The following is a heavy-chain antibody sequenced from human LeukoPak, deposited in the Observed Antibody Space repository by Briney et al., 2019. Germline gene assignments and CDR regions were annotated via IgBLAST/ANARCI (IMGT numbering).Heavy chain of an antibody. CDR3: ASGRQLGR. D-gene: IGHD6-13*01. V-gene: IGHV3-7*03. CDR1: GFSFSTYW. J-gene: IGHJ4*02. CDR2: LKQDESEK. Sequence: PGGSLRLSCAASGFSFSTYWMSWVRQAPGKGLEWVANLKQDESEKYYVDSVKGRFTISRDNTKNSLYLQMNSLRVEDTAVYYCASGRQLGRWGQGTLVTVSS.